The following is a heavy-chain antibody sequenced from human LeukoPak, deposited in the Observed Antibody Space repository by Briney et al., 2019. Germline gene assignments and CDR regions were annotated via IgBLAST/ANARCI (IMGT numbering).Heavy chain of an antibody. CDR1: GFTFSSYW. D-gene: IGHD3-10*01. CDR2: INSDGSTT. CDR3: ARGNYYGQDY. V-gene: IGHV3-74*01. J-gene: IGHJ4*02. Sequence: GGSLRLSCGASGFTFSSYWMHWVRQAPGKGLVWISRINSDGSTTSYADSVKGRFTISRDNAKNTLYLQMNSLRAGDTAVYYCARGNYYGQDYWGQGTPVTVSS.